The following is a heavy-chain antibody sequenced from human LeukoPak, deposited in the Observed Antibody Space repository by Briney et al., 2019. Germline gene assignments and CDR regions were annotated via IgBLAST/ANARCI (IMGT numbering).Heavy chain of an antibody. CDR2: INHSGST. J-gene: IGHJ4*02. Sequence: SETLSLTCTVSGGSISSGGYYWSWIRQPPGTGLEWIGEINHSGSTNYNPSLKSRVTISVDASKNQFSLKLSSVTAADTAVYYCARGGWELPEGSLDFWGQGTLVTVSS. V-gene: IGHV4-39*07. D-gene: IGHD1-26*01. CDR1: GGSISSGGYY. CDR3: ARGGWELPEGSLDF.